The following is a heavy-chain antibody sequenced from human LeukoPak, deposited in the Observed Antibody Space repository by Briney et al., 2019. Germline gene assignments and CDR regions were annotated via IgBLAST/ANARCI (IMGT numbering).Heavy chain of an antibody. Sequence: PGGSLRLSCAASGFTFDDYAMHWVRQAPGKGLEWVSGISWNSGSIGYADSVKGRFTISRDNAKNSLYLQMNSLRAEDTALYYCAKDMGSRYYYDSSGFDPWGQGTLVTVSS. V-gene: IGHV3-9*01. CDR1: GFTFDDYA. CDR2: ISWNSGSI. J-gene: IGHJ5*02. D-gene: IGHD3-22*01. CDR3: AKDMGSRYYYDSSGFDP.